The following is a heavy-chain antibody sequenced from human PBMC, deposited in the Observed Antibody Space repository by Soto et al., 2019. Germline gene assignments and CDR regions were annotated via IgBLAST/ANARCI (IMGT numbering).Heavy chain of an antibody. D-gene: IGHD5-12*01. CDR2: IIPIFRTP. Sequence: QVQLVQSGAEVKQRGSSVKVSCQASGVTFSSFAISWVRQAPGQGLEWMGGIIPIFRTPNYAQNFQGRVTITAYESTSSVYMELSRLRSEDTAVYYCASSTGSGFRPGTHRFNWFAPWGQGTLVTVSS. CDR3: ASSTGSGFRPGTHRFNWFAP. CDR1: GVTFSSFA. V-gene: IGHV1-69*01. J-gene: IGHJ5*02.